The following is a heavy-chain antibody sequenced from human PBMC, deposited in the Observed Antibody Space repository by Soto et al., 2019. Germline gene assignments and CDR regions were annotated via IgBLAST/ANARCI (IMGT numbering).Heavy chain of an antibody. J-gene: IGHJ5*02. D-gene: IGHD2-2*01. V-gene: IGHV4-30-4*01. Sequence: QVQLQESGPGLVKPSQTLSLTCTVSGGSISSGDYYWSWIRQPPGKGLEWIGYIYYSGSTYYNPSLKSRVTISVDTSKNQFSLKLSSVTAADTAVYYCARVLTPIVVVPAARGGHWFDPWGQGTLVTVSS. CDR1: GGSISSGDYY. CDR2: IYYSGST. CDR3: ARVLTPIVVVPAARGGHWFDP.